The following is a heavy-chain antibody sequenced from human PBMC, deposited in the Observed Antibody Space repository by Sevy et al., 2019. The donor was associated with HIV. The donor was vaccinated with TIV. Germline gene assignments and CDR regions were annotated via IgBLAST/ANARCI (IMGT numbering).Heavy chain of an antibody. Sequence: SETLSLTCTVSGGSIASGDHTWTWIRQPPGQALEWIGYVTHSGGTFYNPSLRSRVTISVDTSKNQFSLNLSSVTAADTAVYYCAREVVLLCYFDYWGQGILVTVSS. CDR2: VTHSGGT. D-gene: IGHD2-15*01. J-gene: IGHJ4*02. CDR3: AREVVLLCYFDY. V-gene: IGHV4-30-2*01. CDR1: GGSIASGDHT.